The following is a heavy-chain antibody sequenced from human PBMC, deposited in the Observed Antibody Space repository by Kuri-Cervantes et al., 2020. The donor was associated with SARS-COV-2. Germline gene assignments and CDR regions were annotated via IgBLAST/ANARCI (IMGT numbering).Heavy chain of an antibody. CDR1: SYSTGSGYY. J-gene: IGHJ1*01. V-gene: IGHV4-38-2*01. D-gene: IGHD2-2*01. CDR3: ARRHCSSISCYLRHNGYFQH. Sequence: SETLSLTCAVSSYSTGSGYYWGWVRQPPGKGLEWIGSIYLSGSTYYNPSLKSRVTISVDTSRNQSSLKLSSVTAADTAVYYCARRHCSSISCYLRHNGYFQHWGQGTLVTVSS. CDR2: IYLSGST.